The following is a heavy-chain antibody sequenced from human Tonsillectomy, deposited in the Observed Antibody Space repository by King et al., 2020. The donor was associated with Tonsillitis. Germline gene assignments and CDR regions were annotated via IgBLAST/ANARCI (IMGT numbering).Heavy chain of an antibody. J-gene: IGHJ4*02. CDR2: VHFTGNT. Sequence: VQLQESGPGVVRPSQTLSLTCTVSGDSVKTGTYSWAWIRQAPEKGLEWIGYVHFTGNTKYNPSLKSRLTISIDTSRNHFSLKLTSVTAADTAVYSCAKCHSGGTCYSWGRGTLVTVSS. D-gene: IGHD2-15*01. V-gene: IGHV4-30-4*07. CDR1: GDSVKTGTYS. CDR3: AKCHSGGTCYS.